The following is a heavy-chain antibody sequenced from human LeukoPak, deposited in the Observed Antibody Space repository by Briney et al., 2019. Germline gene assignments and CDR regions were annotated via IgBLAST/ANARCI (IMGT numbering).Heavy chain of an antibody. D-gene: IGHD3-16*01. CDR3: ASGIFYASVQTWSPV. Sequence: GGSLRLPCAASGFNFNIYSMNWVRQAPGRGLEWVSSISFGSTYISYADSVKGRFTISRDDAKKSLYLQMNGLRAEDTAFYYCASGIFYASVQTWSPVWGQGTLVTVSS. CDR2: ISFGSTYI. V-gene: IGHV3-21*01. J-gene: IGHJ4*02. CDR1: GFNFNIYS.